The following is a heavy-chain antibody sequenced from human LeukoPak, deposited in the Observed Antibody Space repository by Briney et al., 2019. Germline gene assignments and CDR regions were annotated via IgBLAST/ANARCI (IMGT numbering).Heavy chain of an antibody. CDR1: GSTFSSYW. CDR2: IKQDGSEK. CDR3: ARIFGGVVVPTPYGMDV. V-gene: IGHV3-7*01. D-gene: IGHD2-15*01. J-gene: IGHJ6*02. Sequence: GGSLRLSCAASGSTFSSYWMSWVRQAPGKGLEWVANIKQDGSEKYYVDSVKGRFTTSRDNAKNSLYLQMNSLRAEDTAVYYCARIFGGVVVPTPYGMDVWGQGTTVTVSS.